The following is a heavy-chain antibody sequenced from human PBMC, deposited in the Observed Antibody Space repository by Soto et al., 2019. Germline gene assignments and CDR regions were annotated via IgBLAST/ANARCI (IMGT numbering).Heavy chain of an antibody. V-gene: IGHV3-49*04. CDR3: SRSRFVGLITHFDY. D-gene: IGHD3-16*01. Sequence: GGSLRLSCAASGFTFISNDMSWVRQAPGKGLEWVGFIRSKVYGETTEYAASVKDRFTIARDDSQSIAHLQMNSLRTEDTAVYYCSRSRFVGLITHFDYWGQGTLVTVSS. CDR2: IRSKVYGETT. CDR1: GFTFISND. J-gene: IGHJ4*02.